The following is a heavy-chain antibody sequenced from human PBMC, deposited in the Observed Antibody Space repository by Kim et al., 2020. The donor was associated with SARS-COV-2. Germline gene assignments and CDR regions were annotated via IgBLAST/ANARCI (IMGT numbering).Heavy chain of an antibody. J-gene: IGHJ3*02. V-gene: IGHV3-73*01. CDR3: TRVSGTTLAVWDAFEI. D-gene: IGHD1-7*01. CDR1: GFIFSGSA. CDR2: IRSKANSYEK. Sequence: GGSLRLSCAASGFIFSGSAMHWVRQASGKGLEWVGRIRSKANSYEKAYAVSVKGRFTIARDDSKTTKYLQMNSLKTEDTAVYYCTRVSGTTLAVWDAFEIWGQGTLVTVSS.